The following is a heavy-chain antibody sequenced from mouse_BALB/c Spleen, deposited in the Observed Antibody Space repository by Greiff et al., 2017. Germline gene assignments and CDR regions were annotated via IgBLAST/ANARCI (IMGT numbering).Heavy chain of an antibody. J-gene: IGHJ1*01. CDR2: IDPANGNT. D-gene: IGHD1-1*01. Sequence: EVQVVESGAELVKPGASVKLSCTASGFNIKDTYMHWVKQRPEQGLEWIGRIDPANGNTKYDPKFQGKATITADTSSNTAYLQLSSLTSEDTAVYYCAPSVVARGNWYFDVWGAGTTVTVSS. CDR1: GFNIKDTY. CDR3: APSVVARGNWYFDV. V-gene: IGHV14-3*02.